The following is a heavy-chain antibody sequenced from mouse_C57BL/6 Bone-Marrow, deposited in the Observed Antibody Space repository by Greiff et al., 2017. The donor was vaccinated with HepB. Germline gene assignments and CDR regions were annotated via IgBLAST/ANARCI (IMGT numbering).Heavy chain of an antibody. Sequence: EVQLVESGGGLVKPGGSLKLSCAASGFTFSSYAMSWVRQTPEKRLEWVATISDGGSYTYYPDNVKGRFTISRDNAKNNLYLQMSHLKSEDTAMYDCARDFPYYYGSSTFAYWGQGTLVTVSA. CDR1: GFTFSSYA. D-gene: IGHD1-1*01. CDR3: ARDFPYYYGSSTFAY. V-gene: IGHV5-4*01. CDR2: ISDGGSYT. J-gene: IGHJ3*01.